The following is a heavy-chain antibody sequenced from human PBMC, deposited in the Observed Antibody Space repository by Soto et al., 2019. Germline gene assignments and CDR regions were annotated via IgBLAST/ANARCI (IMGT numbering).Heavy chain of an antibody. D-gene: IGHD1-26*01. V-gene: IGHV3-23*01. J-gene: IGHJ3*02. CDR2: ISGSGGST. CDR1: GFTFSSYA. CDR3: AKRDGSYNAFGI. Sequence: GGSLRLSCAASGFTFSSYAMIWVRQAPGKGLEWVSAISGSGGSTYYADSVKGRFTISRDNSKNTLYLQMNSLRAEDTAVYYCAKRDGSYNAFGIWGQGTMVTVSS.